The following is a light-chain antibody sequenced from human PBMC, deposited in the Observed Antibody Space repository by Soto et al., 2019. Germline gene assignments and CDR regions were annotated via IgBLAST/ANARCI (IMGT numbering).Light chain of an antibody. J-gene: IGLJ1*01. Sequence: SSVAHPPATSGTPGPTATHSCTGSSSNIGGNYVYWYQQLPGAAPKLLIYRNNNRPSGVPDRFSGSKSGASASLAITGLQAEDEADYYCQSYDSDLTESYVFGTGTKVTVL. V-gene: IGLV1-40*03. CDR3: QSYDSDLTESYV. CDR1: SSNIGGNY. CDR2: RNN.